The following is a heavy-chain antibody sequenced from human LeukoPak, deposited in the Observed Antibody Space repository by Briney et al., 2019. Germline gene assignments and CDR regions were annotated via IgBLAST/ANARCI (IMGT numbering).Heavy chain of an antibody. J-gene: IGHJ4*02. CDR3: ARVGQQPIKYFDT. Sequence: PSDTLSLICTVSGGSLSSYYWSWIRQPPGERLECIGYIDYSGSTNYNSALKSRVTISVDTSKNQFSLKLSSVTAADTAVYYCARVGQQPIKYFDTCGQGNLV. D-gene: IGHD6-13*01. CDR2: IDYSGST. V-gene: IGHV4-59*07. CDR1: GGSLSSYY.